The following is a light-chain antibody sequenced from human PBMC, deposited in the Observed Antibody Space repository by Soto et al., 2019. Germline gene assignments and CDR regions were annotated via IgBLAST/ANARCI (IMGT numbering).Light chain of an antibody. CDR2: SAS. Sequence: AIHMTQSPSSLSASVGDTFTIICRASLCIRNDLVWYQQRPGKAPNPLIYSASTLQTGVPSRFSGSGSGSDFTLTISGLQPEDFATYYCLQDYSYPWTFGPGTKVDNK. CDR1: LCIRND. J-gene: IGKJ1*01. V-gene: IGKV1-6*01. CDR3: LQDYSYPWT.